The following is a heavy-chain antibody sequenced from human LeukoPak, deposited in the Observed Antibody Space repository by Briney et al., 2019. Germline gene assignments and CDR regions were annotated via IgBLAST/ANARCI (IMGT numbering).Heavy chain of an antibody. D-gene: IGHD1-26*01. CDR1: DYTFNNYG. CDR3: ARGGLPAFYYYMDV. J-gene: IGHJ6*03. CDR2: INPHSGGT. V-gene: IGHV1-2*02. Sequence: ASVRVSCKASDYTFNNYGITWVRQAPGQGLEWMGWINPHSGGTNYAQKFQGRVTMTRDTSISTAYVELNRLRSDDTAVYYCARGGLPAFYYYMDVWGKGTTVTVSS.